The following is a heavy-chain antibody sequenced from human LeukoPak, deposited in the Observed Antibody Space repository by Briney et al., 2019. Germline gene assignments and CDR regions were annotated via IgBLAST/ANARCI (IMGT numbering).Heavy chain of an antibody. CDR1: GDTLTELS. V-gene: IGHV1-24*01. J-gene: IGHJ4*02. CDR3: ATGGPWDLLKY. D-gene: IGHD3-9*01. Sequence: GASVKVSCKVSGDTLTELSTHWVRQAPGKGLEWMGGFDPEHGEMIYAQKLQGRVTMTEDRSTDTAYMELSSLGSEDTAVYCCATGGPWDLLKYWGQGTLVTVSS. CDR2: FDPEHGEM.